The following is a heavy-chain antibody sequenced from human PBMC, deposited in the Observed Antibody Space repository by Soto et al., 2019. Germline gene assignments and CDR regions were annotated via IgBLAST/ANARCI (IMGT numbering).Heavy chain of an antibody. CDR3: ATSSGALAASFPYYFDY. D-gene: IGHD6-25*01. CDR2: ISSGSSTI. V-gene: IGHV3-11*01. Sequence: LRLSCAATGFRFNDYYMTWIRQAPGKGLEWVSYISSGSSTIYYAHSVKGRFTISRDNAKNSLYLQMNSLRAEDAAVYYCATSSGALAASFPYYFDYWGQGTLVTVSS. J-gene: IGHJ4*02. CDR1: GFRFNDYY.